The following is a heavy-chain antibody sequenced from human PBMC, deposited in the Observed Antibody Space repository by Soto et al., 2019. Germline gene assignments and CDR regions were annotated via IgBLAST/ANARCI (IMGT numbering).Heavy chain of an antibody. J-gene: IGHJ6*02. D-gene: IGHD3-10*01. Sequence: QVQLEESGGGVVQPGRSRRLSCAGSGFSFSRYAMDWVRQAPGKGLEWVAVISFDGSDTYYADSVRGRFTVSRDNYKNTLYLQMNSLRPEDTAVYYCARAALGFGESAVTYYYYAMDVWGQGTTVTVSS. CDR2: ISFDGSDT. V-gene: IGHV3-30-3*01. CDR1: GFSFSRYA. CDR3: ARAALGFGESAVTYYYYAMDV.